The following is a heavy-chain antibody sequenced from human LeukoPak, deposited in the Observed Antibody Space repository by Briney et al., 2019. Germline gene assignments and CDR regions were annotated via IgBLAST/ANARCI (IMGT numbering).Heavy chain of an antibody. D-gene: IGHD1-26*01. J-gene: IGHJ4*02. CDR3: AREEALGSGSFDY. Sequence: PSETLSLTCTVSGGSINSGDYYWVWIRQPPGKGLEWIGSIYYSGSTSYNPSLKSRVTMTVDTSKSQFSLKLSSVTAADTAVYYCAREEALGSGSFDYWGQGTLVTVSS. V-gene: IGHV4-39*07. CDR2: IYYSGST. CDR1: GGSINSGDYY.